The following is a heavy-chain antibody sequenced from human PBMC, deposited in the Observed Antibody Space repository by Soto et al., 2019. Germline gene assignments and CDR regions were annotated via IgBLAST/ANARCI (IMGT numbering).Heavy chain of an antibody. D-gene: IGHD2-15*01. CDR3: ARGIATGQLDP. J-gene: IGHJ5*02. CDR1: GYTFTSYD. Sequence: ASVKVSCKASGYTFTSYDINWVLQATGQGLEWMGWMNPNSGNTGYAQKFQDRVIITRDTSASTAYMDLSSLRSEDTAVYYCARGIATGQLDPWGQGTLVTVSS. CDR2: MNPNSGNT. V-gene: IGHV1-8*01.